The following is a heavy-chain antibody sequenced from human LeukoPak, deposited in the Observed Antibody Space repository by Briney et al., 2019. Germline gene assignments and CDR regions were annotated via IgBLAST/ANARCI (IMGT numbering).Heavy chain of an antibody. V-gene: IGHV3-74*01. Sequence: GGSLRLSCAASGFTFSSYWMHWVRQAPGKGLVWVSRINSDGTNTNYAGSVEGRFTISRDNTKNTLYLQMNSLRAEDTAVYYCVRDLSGGGNWFAGSFKYWGLGTLVTVSS. D-gene: IGHD1-1*01. CDR2: INSDGTNT. J-gene: IGHJ4*02. CDR1: GFTFSSYW. CDR3: VRDLSGGGNWFAGSFKY.